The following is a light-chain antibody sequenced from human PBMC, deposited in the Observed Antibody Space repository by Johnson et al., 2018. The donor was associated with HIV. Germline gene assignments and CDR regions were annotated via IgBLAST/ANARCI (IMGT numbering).Light chain of an antibody. Sequence: QSVLTQPPSVSAAPGQKVTISCSGTNSNIGTYYVSWYQHLPGTAPKLLIYENNKRPSGIPDRFSGSKSGTSATLGITGLQTGDAADYYCGTWDSSLSAVPFGTGTKVTVL. CDR3: GTWDSSLSAVP. J-gene: IGLJ1*01. V-gene: IGLV1-51*02. CDR1: NSNIGTYY. CDR2: ENN.